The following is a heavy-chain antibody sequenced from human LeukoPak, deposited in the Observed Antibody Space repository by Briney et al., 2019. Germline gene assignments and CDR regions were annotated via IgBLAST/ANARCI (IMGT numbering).Heavy chain of an antibody. CDR1: GFTFSSYS. CDR3: ARDRGYSSSWYNFDY. J-gene: IGHJ4*02. Sequence: GGSLRLSCAAFGFTFSSYSMNWVRQAPGKGLEWVSYISSSSSTIYYADSVKGRFTISRDNAKNSLYLQMNSLRAEDTAVYYCARDRGYSSSWYNFDYWGQGTLVTVSS. V-gene: IGHV3-48*01. D-gene: IGHD6-13*01. CDR2: ISSSSSTI.